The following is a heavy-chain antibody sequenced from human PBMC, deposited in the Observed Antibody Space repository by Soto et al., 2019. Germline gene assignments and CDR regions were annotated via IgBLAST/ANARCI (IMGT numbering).Heavy chain of an antibody. J-gene: IGHJ6*02. D-gene: IGHD3-10*01. CDR2: INHSGST. CDR3: ARVGPYGSGSYFGYYYYGMDV. V-gene: IGHV4-34*01. Sequence: QVQLQQWGAGLLKPSETLSLTCAVYGGSFSGYYWSWIRQPPGKGLEWIGEINHSGSTNYNPSLKSRVTISVDTSKNQFSLKLSSVPAADTAVYYCARVGPYGSGSYFGYYYYGMDVWGQGTTVTVSS. CDR1: GGSFSGYY.